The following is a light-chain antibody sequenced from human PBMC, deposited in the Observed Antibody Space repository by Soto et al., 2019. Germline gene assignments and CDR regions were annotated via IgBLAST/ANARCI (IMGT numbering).Light chain of an antibody. CDR2: GAS. Sequence: EIVMTQSPGTLSVSPGERATLSCRASQNVFSNVAWYQQRPGQPPRLLISGASTRANGVSARFSASGSGTDFHLNITSLQSEDFAVYYCQQYNLWPPITFGQGTRLEIK. CDR1: QNVFSN. J-gene: IGKJ5*01. V-gene: IGKV3-15*01. CDR3: QQYNLWPPIT.